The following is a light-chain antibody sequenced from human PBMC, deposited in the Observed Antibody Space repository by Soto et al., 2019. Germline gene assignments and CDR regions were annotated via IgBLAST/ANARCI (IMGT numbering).Light chain of an antibody. CDR3: QQYGSSGT. Sequence: EIVFTKSPGTLSLSPGERATLSCRASQSVSNNYLAWYQQKPGQAPRLLIDGASNRATGIPDRFSGSGSGTDFTLTSSRQEPEDFAVYYCQQYGSSGTFGQGTKVDIK. J-gene: IGKJ1*01. CDR2: GAS. V-gene: IGKV3-20*01. CDR1: QSVSNNY.